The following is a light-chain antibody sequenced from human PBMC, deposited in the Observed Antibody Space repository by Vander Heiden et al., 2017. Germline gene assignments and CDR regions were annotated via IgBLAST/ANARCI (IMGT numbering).Light chain of an antibody. CDR1: SSDVGGYNY. Sequence: QSALTQPASVSGSPGQSLTTSCTGTSSDVGGYNYVSWYQQHPGKAPKLMIYEVSNRPSGVSNRFSGSKSGNTASLTISGLQAEDEADYYCSSYTSSSTFYVFGTGTKVTVL. V-gene: IGLV2-14*01. CDR2: EVS. CDR3: SSYTSSSTFYV. J-gene: IGLJ1*01.